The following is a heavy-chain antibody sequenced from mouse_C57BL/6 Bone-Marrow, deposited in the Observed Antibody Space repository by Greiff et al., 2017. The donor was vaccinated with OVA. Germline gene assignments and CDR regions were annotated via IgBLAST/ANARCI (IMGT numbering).Heavy chain of an antibody. D-gene: IGHD3-1*01. J-gene: IGHJ3*01. V-gene: IGHV14-4*01. CDR2: IDPENGDT. CDR1: GFNIKDYY. CDR3: TSGDPAWFAY. Sequence: VQLQQSGAELVRPGASVKLSCTASGFNIKDYYMHWVKQRPDQGLEWIGWIDPENGDTEYASNFQGQVTITADKSSNTAYLQISSLTSEDTAVYYCTSGDPAWFAYWGQGTLVTVSA.